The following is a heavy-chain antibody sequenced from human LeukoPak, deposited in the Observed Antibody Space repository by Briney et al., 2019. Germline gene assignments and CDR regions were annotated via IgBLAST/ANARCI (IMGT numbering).Heavy chain of an antibody. V-gene: IGHV3-7*01. Sequence: GGSLRLSCAASGFTFSSYWMSWVRQAPGKGLEWVANIKQDGSEKYYADSVKGRFTISRDNSKNTLYLQMNSLRAEDTAVYYCAKDWTTVTTSNWFDPWGQGTLVTVST. D-gene: IGHD4-17*01. CDR2: IKQDGSEK. J-gene: IGHJ5*02. CDR1: GFTFSSYW. CDR3: AKDWTTVTTSNWFDP.